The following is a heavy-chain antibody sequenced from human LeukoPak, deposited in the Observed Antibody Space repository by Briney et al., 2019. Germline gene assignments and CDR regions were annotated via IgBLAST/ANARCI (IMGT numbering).Heavy chain of an antibody. CDR2: IKQDGSEK. CDR3: ARVPNSSGYYSQSQYEYYFDY. CDR1: GFTFSSYW. V-gene: IGHV3-7*03. D-gene: IGHD3-22*01. Sequence: GGSLRLSCAASGFTFSSYWMSWVRQAPGKGLEWVANIKQDGSEKYYVDSVKGRFTISRDNAKNSLYLQMNSLRAEDTAVYYCARVPNSSGYYSQSQYEYYFDYWGQGTLVTVSS. J-gene: IGHJ4*02.